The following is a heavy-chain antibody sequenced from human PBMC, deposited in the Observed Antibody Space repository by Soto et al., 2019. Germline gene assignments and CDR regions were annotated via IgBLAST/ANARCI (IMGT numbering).Heavy chain of an antibody. CDR3: ARGSIVVVPAAKAWFDP. D-gene: IGHD2-2*01. J-gene: IGHJ5*02. V-gene: IGHV1-2*04. CDR2: INPNSGGT. Sequence: GASVKVSCKASGYTFTSYAMHWVRQAPGQGLEWMGWINPNSGGTNYAQKFQGWVTMTRDTSISTAYMELSRLRSDDTAVYYCARGSIVVVPAAKAWFDPWGQGTLVTVSS. CDR1: GYTFTSYA.